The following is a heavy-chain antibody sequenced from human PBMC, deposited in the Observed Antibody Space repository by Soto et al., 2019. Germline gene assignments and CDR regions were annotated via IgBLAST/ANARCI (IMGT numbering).Heavy chain of an antibody. CDR3: ARDLGGWPDY. V-gene: IGHV1-3*01. CDR1: GYTFTSYA. Sequence: QVQLVQSGAEVKKPGASVKVSCKASGYTFTSYAIHWVRQAPGQRLEWMGWINAGNGNTKYSPKFKHSVTITRDTAARTAYMELSRLRSEVTAVYYCARDLGGWPDYWGQGALVTVSS. CDR2: INAGNGNT. J-gene: IGHJ4*02. D-gene: IGHD6-19*01.